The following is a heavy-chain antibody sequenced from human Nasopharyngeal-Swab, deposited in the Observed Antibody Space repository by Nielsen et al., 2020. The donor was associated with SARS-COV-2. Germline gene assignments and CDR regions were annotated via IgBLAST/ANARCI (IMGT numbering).Heavy chain of an antibody. D-gene: IGHD6-19*01. CDR3: ASGWYYYYGMDV. CDR1: GYTFTGYY. V-gene: IGHV1-2*06. CDR2: INPNSGGT. J-gene: IGHJ6*02. Sequence: ASVKVSCKASGYTFTGYYMHWVRQAPGQGLEWMGRINPNSGGTNYAQKFQGRVTMTRDTPISTAYMELSRLRSDDTAVYYCASGWYYYYGMDVWGQGTTVTVSS.